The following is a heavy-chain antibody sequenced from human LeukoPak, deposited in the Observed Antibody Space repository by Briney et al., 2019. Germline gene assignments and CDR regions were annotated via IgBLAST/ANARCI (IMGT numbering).Heavy chain of an antibody. CDR2: ISYDGSNK. Sequence: PGGSLRLSCVASGFTFGKYWMSWVRQAPGKGLEWVAVISYDGSNKYYADSVKGRFTISRDNSKNTLYLQMNSLRAEDTAVYYCARDHSSLRSSSSLGYFDYWGQGTLVTVSS. D-gene: IGHD6-6*01. CDR1: GFTFGKYW. V-gene: IGHV3-30-3*01. J-gene: IGHJ4*02. CDR3: ARDHSSLRSSSSLGYFDY.